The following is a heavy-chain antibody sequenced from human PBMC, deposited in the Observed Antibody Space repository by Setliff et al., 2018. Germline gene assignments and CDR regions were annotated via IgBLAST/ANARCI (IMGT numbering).Heavy chain of an antibody. J-gene: IGHJ6*03. Sequence: ASVKVSCKASGDSIPKNAISWVRQAPGQGLEWMGWLQTYSGHTNYAQKFRGRATMTTDTSTRTAYLELRSLTSDDTAVYYCVREGVDRRSSTDYRYYMDVWGKGTTVTVS. D-gene: IGHD6-6*01. CDR1: GDSIPKNA. CDR2: LQTYSGHT. CDR3: VREGVDRRSSTDYRYYMDV. V-gene: IGHV1-18*01.